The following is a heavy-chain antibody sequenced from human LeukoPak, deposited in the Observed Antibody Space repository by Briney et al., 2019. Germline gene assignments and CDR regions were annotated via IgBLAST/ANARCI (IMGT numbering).Heavy chain of an antibody. CDR3: AREDPQTTVPEGMDV. CDR1: GGSISHYY. Sequence: SETLSLTCTVSGGSISHYYWSWIRQSPGKGLEWLGYIYYSGTTNYNPSLKSRVTISVDTSRNQFSLQLRSVTAADTAVYYCAREDPQTTVPEGMDVWGQGTTVIVSS. V-gene: IGHV4-59*01. D-gene: IGHD4-17*01. CDR2: IYYSGTT. J-gene: IGHJ6*02.